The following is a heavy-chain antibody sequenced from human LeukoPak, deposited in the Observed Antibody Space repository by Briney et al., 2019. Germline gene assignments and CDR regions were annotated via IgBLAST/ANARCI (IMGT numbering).Heavy chain of an antibody. J-gene: IGHJ4*02. V-gene: IGHV4-39*07. CDR2: IYYSGST. D-gene: IGHD6-13*01. CDR1: GGSISSSRYY. CDR3: ARDPGDFSSSREY. Sequence: PSETLSLTCTVSGGSISSSRYYWGWIRQPPGKGVEWIGSIYYSGSTYYNPSLKSRVTISVDTSKNQFSLKLSSVTAADTAVYYCARDPGDFSSSREYWGQGTLVTVSS.